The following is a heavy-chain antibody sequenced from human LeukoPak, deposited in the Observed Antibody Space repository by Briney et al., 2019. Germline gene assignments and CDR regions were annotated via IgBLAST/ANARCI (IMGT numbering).Heavy chain of an antibody. CDR1: GGSFSGYY. V-gene: IGHV4-34*01. CDR3: TRNNWFDP. Sequence: SETLSLTCGVYGGSFSGYYWSWIRQPPGKGLEWIGEINHSGSTNYNPSLKSRVTISVDTSKNQFSLKLSSVTAADTAVYYCTRNNWFDPWGQGTLVTVSS. J-gene: IGHJ5*02. CDR2: INHSGST.